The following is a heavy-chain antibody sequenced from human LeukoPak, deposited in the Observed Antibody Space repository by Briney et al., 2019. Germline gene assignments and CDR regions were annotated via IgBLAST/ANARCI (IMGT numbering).Heavy chain of an antibody. CDR1: GGSFSDYS. Sequence: SETLSLTCAVYGGSFSDYSWTWIRQPPGKGLEYIGEINPSGGTNHNPSLMSRVSMSVDTSKNQISLRVRSVTAGDTAVYYCATIARPGLTGGYEYNYWGQGTLVTVSS. J-gene: IGHJ4*02. V-gene: IGHV4-34*01. D-gene: IGHD5-12*01. CDR2: INPSGGT. CDR3: ATIARPGLTGGYEYNY.